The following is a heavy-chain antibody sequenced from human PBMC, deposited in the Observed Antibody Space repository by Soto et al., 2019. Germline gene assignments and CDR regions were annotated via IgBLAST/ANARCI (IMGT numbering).Heavy chain of an antibody. J-gene: IGHJ3*02. CDR2: IYYSVT. CDR1: GGSISSYY. Sequence: SSETLSLTCSVSGGSISSYYWSWIRQPPGKGLEWIAYIYYSVTSYNPSLKSRVSISLDTSKNQFSLKLSSVTAADTAVYYCARTYDGSCPNSGGYSFDIWGQGTMVTVSS. CDR3: ARTYDGSCPNSGGYSFDI. D-gene: IGHD3-22*01. V-gene: IGHV4-59*01.